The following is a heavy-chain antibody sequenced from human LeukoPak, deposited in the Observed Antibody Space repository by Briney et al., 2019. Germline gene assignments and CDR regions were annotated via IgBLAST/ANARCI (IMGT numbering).Heavy chain of an antibody. CDR3: AMARGGYDY. CDR1: GFTFSDHY. CDR2: TRNKANSYTT. J-gene: IGHJ4*02. V-gene: IGHV3-72*01. D-gene: IGHD1-26*01. Sequence: GGSLRLSCAASGFTFSDHYMDWVRQAPGKGLEWVGRTRNKANSYTTEYAASVKGRFTISRDDSKNSLYLQMNSLKTEDTAVYYCAMARGGYDYWGQGTLVTVSS.